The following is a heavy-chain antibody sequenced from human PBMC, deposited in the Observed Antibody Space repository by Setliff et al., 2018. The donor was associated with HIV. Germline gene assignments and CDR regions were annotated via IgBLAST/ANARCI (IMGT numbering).Heavy chain of an antibody. D-gene: IGHD1-1*01. J-gene: IGHJ1*01. CDR3: ARGESTTWDLAEYFQH. CDR2: VYYTGTA. V-gene: IGHV4-31*03. CDR1: GGSVSNTTYY. Sequence: SETLSLTCTVSGGSVSNTTYYWGWIRQPPGKGLEWIGYVYYTGTAYFNPSLKSRITISVDTPKNQFSLKLGFVTAADTAVYYCARGESTTWDLAEYFQHWGHGTLVTVSS.